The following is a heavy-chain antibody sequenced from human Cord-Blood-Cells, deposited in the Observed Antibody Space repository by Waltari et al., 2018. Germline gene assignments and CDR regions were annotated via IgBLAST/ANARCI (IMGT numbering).Heavy chain of an antibody. CDR1: GGTFRRYA. Sequence: QVQLVQSGAEVKKPGSSVKVSCTASGGTFRRYASSWVRQAPGQGLEWVGGIIPIFGTANYAQKFQGRVTITADESTSTAYMELSSLISEDTAVYYCARDPDYGSGSDYWGQGTLVTVSS. CDR3: ARDPDYGSGSDY. CDR2: IIPIFGTA. V-gene: IGHV1-69*01. D-gene: IGHD3-10*01. J-gene: IGHJ4*02.